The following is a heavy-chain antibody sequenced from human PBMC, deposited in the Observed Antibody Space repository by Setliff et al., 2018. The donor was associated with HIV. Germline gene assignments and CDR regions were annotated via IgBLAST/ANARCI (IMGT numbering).Heavy chain of an antibody. CDR3: ARDDPIRKEVASGLDY. CDR1: GYAFTMYG. D-gene: IGHD3-10*01. J-gene: IGHJ4*02. V-gene: IGHV1-18*01. Sequence: ASVKVSCKASGYAFTMYGITWARQAPGQGLEWMGWISGYNGKTNYAQNFQGRVTMTTDTSTSTAYMEVRSLRYDDTAVYYCARDDPIRKEVASGLDYWGQGTLVTVSS. CDR2: ISGYNGKT.